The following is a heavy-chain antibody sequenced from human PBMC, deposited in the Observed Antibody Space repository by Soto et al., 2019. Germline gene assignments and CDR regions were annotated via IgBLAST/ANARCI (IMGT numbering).Heavy chain of an antibody. CDR3: ARAYTVTTSYYFDY. V-gene: IGHV1-3*01. CDR1: GYTFTSYA. CDR2: INAGNGNT. D-gene: IGHD4-17*01. J-gene: IGHJ4*02. Sequence: ASVKVSCKASGYTFTSYAMHWVRQAPGQGLEWMGWINAGNGNTKYSQKFQGRVTITRDTSASTAYMELSSLRSEDTAVYYCARAYTVTTSYYFDYWGQGTLVTVSS.